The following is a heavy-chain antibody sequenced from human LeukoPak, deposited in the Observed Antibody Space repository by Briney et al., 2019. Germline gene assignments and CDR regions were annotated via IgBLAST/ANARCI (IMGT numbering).Heavy chain of an antibody. CDR2: IYYSGNT. CDR3: ARQGDNVQMVYVGDIDV. Sequence: SETLSLTCTVSGGSISSSSYYWGWIRQPPGKGLEWIGSIYYSGNTYYNPSVKSRVTVSVDTSKNQFSLKLSSVTAADTAVYYCARQGDNVQMVYVGDIDVWGKGTTVTVSS. V-gene: IGHV4-39*01. D-gene: IGHD2-8*01. J-gene: IGHJ6*03. CDR1: GGSISSSSYY.